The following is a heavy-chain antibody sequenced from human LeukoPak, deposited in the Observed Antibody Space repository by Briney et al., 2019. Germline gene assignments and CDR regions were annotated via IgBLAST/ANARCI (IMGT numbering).Heavy chain of an antibody. CDR3: VKPYYFSSGSLT. J-gene: IGHJ5*02. Sequence: PGGSPRLSCDASGFTFTTYWMTWVRQAPGERLEWVATIKQDGSEKYYMDSMKGRFIISRDNAKNSLHLHMNSLRAEDTAVYYCVKPYYFSSGSLTWGQGTLVTVSS. CDR2: IKQDGSEK. D-gene: IGHD3-10*01. CDR1: GFTFTTYW. V-gene: IGHV3-7*01.